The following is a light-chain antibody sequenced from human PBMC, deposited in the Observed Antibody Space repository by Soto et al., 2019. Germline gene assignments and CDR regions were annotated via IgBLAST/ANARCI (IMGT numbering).Light chain of an antibody. CDR1: SSDVGGCNY. Sequence: QSALTQPPSASGSPGQSVTISCTGTSSDVGGCNYVSWYQQHPGKAPKLMIYEVSKRPSGVPDRFSGSKSGNTASLTVSGLQAEDEADYYCSSYAGSNTVVFGGGTQLTVL. J-gene: IGLJ2*01. V-gene: IGLV2-8*01. CDR2: EVS. CDR3: SSYAGSNTVV.